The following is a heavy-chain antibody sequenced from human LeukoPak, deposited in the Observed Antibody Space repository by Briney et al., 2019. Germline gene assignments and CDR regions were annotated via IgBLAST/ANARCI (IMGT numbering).Heavy chain of an antibody. D-gene: IGHD3-3*01. Sequence: GRSLRLSCAASGFTFSSYWMSWVRQAPGKGLEWVANIKQDGSEKYYVDSVKGRFTISRDNAKNSLYLQMNSLRAEDTAVYYCARDRAGFYDYYYYYYMDVWGKGTTVTVSS. V-gene: IGHV3-7*01. J-gene: IGHJ6*03. CDR1: GFTFSSYW. CDR3: ARDRAGFYDYYYYYYMDV. CDR2: IKQDGSEK.